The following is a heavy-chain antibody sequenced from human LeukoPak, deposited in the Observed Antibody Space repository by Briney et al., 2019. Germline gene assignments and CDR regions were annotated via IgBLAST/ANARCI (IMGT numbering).Heavy chain of an antibody. CDR1: GFTFSSFG. CDR3: ARDLTLSYYYVAY. V-gene: IGHV3-30*02. D-gene: IGHD1-26*01. Sequence: AGDSLRLSCAASGFTFSSFGIHWVRQPPGKGLEWLRFIQFDESNEYYADSVKGRFTISRDNSRNTVYLQMNGLRAEDTAMYYCARDLTLSYYYVAYWGQGTLVTVSS. J-gene: IGHJ4*02. CDR2: IQFDESNE.